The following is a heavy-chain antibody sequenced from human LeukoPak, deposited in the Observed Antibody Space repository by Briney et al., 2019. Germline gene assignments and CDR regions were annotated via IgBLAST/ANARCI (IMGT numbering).Heavy chain of an antibody. Sequence: GGSLRLSCAASGFTFSNYRMNWVRQAPGKGLEWVSSIGSSSTYIYYADSVKGRFTISRDNAKNSLYLQMNSLRAEDTAVYYCARGGDFWSGYYSFDYWGQGTLVTVSS. CDR3: ARGGDFWSGYYSFDY. CDR2: IGSSSTYI. V-gene: IGHV3-21*01. CDR1: GFTFSNYR. J-gene: IGHJ4*02. D-gene: IGHD3-3*01.